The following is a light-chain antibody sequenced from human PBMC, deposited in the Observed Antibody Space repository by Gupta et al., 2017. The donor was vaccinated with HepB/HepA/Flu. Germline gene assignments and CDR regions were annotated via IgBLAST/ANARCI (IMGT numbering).Light chain of an antibody. CDR3: GTWDFSLSTGL. CDR1: DSNIGNSY. Sequence: QSVLTQPPSVSAAPGQRVTISCSRSDSNIGNSYISWYQHLPGTAPKLLIYENDKRPSGIPDRFSGSNSGTSATLGITGLQAGDEADYYCGTWDFSLSTGLFGGGTKLTVL. J-gene: IGLJ2*01. V-gene: IGLV1-51*01. CDR2: END.